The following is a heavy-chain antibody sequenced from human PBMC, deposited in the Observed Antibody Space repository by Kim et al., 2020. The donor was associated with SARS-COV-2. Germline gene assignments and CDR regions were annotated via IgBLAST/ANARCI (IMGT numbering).Heavy chain of an antibody. J-gene: IGHJ5*02. CDR2: TYYRSKWYN. CDR3: ARDTDGHINYYDGKAFDP. V-gene: IGHV6-1*01. CDR1: GDSVSSNSAA. Sequence: SQTLSLTCAISGDSVSSNSAAWNWIRQSPSRGLEWLGRTYYRSKWYNDYAVSVKSRITINPDTSKNKFSLQLNSVTPEDTAEYYCARDTDGHINYYDGKAFDPWGQGTLVTVSS. D-gene: IGHD3-22*01.